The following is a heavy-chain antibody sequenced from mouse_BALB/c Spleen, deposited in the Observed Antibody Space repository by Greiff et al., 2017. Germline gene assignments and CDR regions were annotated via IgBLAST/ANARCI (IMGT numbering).Heavy chain of an antibody. CDR3: ARGAMISSWFAY. CDR1: GFTFSDYY. J-gene: IGHJ3*01. Sequence: DVMLVESGGGLVKPGGSLKLSCAASGFTFSDYYMYWVRQTPEKRLEWVATISDGGSYTYYPDSVKGRFTISRDNAKNNLYLQMSSLKSEDTAMYYCARGAMISSWFAYWGQGTLVTVSA. CDR2: ISDGGSYT. D-gene: IGHD2-4*01. V-gene: IGHV5-4*02.